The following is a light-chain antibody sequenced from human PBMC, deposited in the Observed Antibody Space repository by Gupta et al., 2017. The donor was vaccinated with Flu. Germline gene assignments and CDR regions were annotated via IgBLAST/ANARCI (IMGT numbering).Light chain of an antibody. J-gene: IGLJ3*02. CDR2: DNN. CDR3: AAWDDSLSGWM. CDR1: SSNIGSNT. Sequence: QSVLAQPPSASGCAGQRSTFSWSGSSSNIGSNTLNGYQQLPGTAPQLLIDDNNQRPSGVPNRFSGSKSGTSASLAISGLQSEDEADYYCAAWDDSLSGWMFGGGTKVTVL. V-gene: IGLV1-44*01.